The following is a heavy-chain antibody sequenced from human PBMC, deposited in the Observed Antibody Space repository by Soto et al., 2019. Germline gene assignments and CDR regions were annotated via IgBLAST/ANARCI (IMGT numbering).Heavy chain of an antibody. CDR1: GGSISSYY. Sequence: QVQLQESGPGLVKPSETLSLTCTVSGGSISSYYWSWIRQPPGKGLEWIGYIYYSGSTNYNPSLKSRVTISVDTSKNQFSLKLSSVTAADTAVYYCARGPTVAGTDHWGQGTLVTVSS. CDR2: IYYSGST. J-gene: IGHJ4*02. D-gene: IGHD6-19*01. CDR3: ARGPTVAGTDH. V-gene: IGHV4-59*08.